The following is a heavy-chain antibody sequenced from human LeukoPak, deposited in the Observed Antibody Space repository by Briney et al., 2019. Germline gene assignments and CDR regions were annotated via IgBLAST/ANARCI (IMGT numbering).Heavy chain of an antibody. Sequence: GGSLRLSCAASGFTFSSYSMNWVRQAPGKGLEWVSSISSSSSYIYYADSVKGRFTISRDNAKNSLYLQMNSLRAEDTAVYYCARDYPARYYDSSGYYPDAFDIWGQGTMVTVSS. V-gene: IGHV3-21*01. CDR3: ARDYPARYYDSSGYYPDAFDI. CDR1: GFTFSSYS. J-gene: IGHJ3*02. D-gene: IGHD3-22*01. CDR2: ISSSSSYI.